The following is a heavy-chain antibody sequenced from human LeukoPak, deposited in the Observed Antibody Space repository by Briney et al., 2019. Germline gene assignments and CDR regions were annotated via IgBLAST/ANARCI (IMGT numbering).Heavy chain of an antibody. CDR1: GGSFSGYY. CDR2: INHSGST. J-gene: IGHJ4*02. CDR3: ARVGYSSSSVWRPTHWAG. D-gene: IGHD6-6*01. V-gene: IGHV4-34*01. Sequence: SETLSLTCAVHGGSFSGYYWSWIRQPPRKGLEWIGEINHSGSTNYNPSLKSRVTISVDTSKNQFSLKLSSATAADTAVYYCARVGYSSSSVWRPTHWAGWGQGTLVTVSS.